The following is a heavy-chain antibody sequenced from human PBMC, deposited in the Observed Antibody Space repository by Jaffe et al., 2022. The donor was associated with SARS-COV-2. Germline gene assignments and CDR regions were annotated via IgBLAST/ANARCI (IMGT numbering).Heavy chain of an antibody. J-gene: IGHJ3*02. V-gene: IGHV3-33*01. Sequence: QVQLVESGGGVVQPGRSLRLSCAASGFTFSSYGMHWVRQAPGKGLEWVAVIWYDGSNKYYADSVKGRFTISRDNSKNTLYLQMNSLRAEDTAVYYCARDMYYDYVWGSYRPHGDAFDIWGQGTMVTVSS. CDR3: ARDMYYDYVWGSYRPHGDAFDI. D-gene: IGHD3-16*02. CDR1: GFTFSSYG. CDR2: IWYDGSNK.